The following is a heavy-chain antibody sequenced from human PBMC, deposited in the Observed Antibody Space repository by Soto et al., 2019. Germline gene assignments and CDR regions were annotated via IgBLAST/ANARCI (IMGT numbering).Heavy chain of an antibody. Sequence: QLQLQESGPGLVKPSETLSLICTVSGDSIGGSNFYWGWLRQPPGKGLEWIGSIFYSGNTYYNPCLKSRFIMSVDTSKNQLSLRLNSVTAADTAVYYCARTGRIAIFGVVTEFDPWGPGTLVTVSS. J-gene: IGHJ5*02. CDR1: GDSIGGSNFY. V-gene: IGHV4-39*01. CDR3: ARTGRIAIFGVVTEFDP. CDR2: IFYSGNT. D-gene: IGHD3-3*01.